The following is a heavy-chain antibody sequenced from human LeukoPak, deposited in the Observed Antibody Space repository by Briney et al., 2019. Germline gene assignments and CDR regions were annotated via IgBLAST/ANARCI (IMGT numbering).Heavy chain of an antibody. CDR2: VIPMFGTA. J-gene: IGHJ6*03. CDR3: ARIDYGEYGTNNYFFYYMGV. D-gene: IGHD4-17*01. CDR1: GGTFNSYG. V-gene: IGHV1-69*13. Sequence: GASVTVSCKASGGTFNSYGISWVRQAPGQGLEWIGGVIPMFGTANYAQMFQGRATITADESTSTAYMELSSLRSEDTAVYFCARIDYGEYGTNNYFFYYMGVWGKGTTVTVSS.